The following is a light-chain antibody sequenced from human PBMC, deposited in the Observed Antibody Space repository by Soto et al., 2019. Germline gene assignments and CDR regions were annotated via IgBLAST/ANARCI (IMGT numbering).Light chain of an antibody. V-gene: IGLV2-14*03. J-gene: IGLJ2*01. CDR1: TRDVGAYNY. CDR3: SSYTSSRTLV. CDR2: DVT. Sequence: QSALTQPASVSGSPGQSITISCTATTRDVGAYNYVSWYQQHPGKAPKLMIYDVTNKPSGISNRFSGSKSGNTASLTISGLPAEEEEDYYCSSYTSSRTLVFGGGTKLTVL.